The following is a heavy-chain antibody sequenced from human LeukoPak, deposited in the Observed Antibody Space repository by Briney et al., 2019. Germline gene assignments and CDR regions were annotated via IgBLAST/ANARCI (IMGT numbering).Heavy chain of an antibody. Sequence: GGSLRLSCAASGFTFSSYEMNWVRQAPGKGLEWVSYITRSGDTIYYADSVKGRFTISRDNAKNSLYLQMNSLRAEGTAVYYCARDQPSSWYYFDYWGQGTLVTVSS. CDR1: GFTFSSYE. J-gene: IGHJ4*02. D-gene: IGHD6-13*01. CDR2: ITRSGDTI. V-gene: IGHV3-48*03. CDR3: ARDQPSSWYYFDY.